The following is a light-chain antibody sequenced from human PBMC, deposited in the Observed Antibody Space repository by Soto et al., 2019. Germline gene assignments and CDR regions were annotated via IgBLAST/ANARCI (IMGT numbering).Light chain of an antibody. V-gene: IGKV3D-15*01. CDR1: QSFSTSY. J-gene: IGKJ5*01. Sequence: TQSPVTLPLTQGERATLSCRASQSFSTSYLAWYQQKPGQAPRLLIFAASSRASGIPDRFSGSVSGTEFTLTISSLQSEDFAVYYCQQYNEWTPLTFGQGTRLE. CDR3: QQYNEWTPLT. CDR2: AAS.